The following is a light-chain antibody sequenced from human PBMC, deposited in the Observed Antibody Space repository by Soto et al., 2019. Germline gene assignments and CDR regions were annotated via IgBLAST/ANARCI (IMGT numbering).Light chain of an antibody. CDR2: DVS. J-gene: IGLJ1*01. CDR3: SSYTSSSTRV. Sequence: QSALTQPASVSGSPGQSITISCTGTSSDVGAYKYVSWYQQHPGKAPKLMIYDVSNRPSGVSNRFSGSKSGNTASVTISGLQAEDEADYYCSSYTSSSTRVFGTGTKLTVL. CDR1: SSDVGAYKY. V-gene: IGLV2-14*01.